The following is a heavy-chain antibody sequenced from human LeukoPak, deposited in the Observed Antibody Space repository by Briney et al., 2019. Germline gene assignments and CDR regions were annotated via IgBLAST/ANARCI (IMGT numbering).Heavy chain of an antibody. CDR2: ISGSGGST. D-gene: IGHD6-19*01. CDR3: AKDLPYFSSGWYLPSFDY. J-gene: IGHJ4*02. V-gene: IGHV3-23*01. CDR1: GFTFSSYA. Sequence: TGGSLRLSCAASGFTFSSYAMSWVRQAPGKGLEWVSAISGSGGSTYYADSVKGRFTISRDNSKNTLYLQMNSLRAEDTAVYYCAKDLPYFSSGWYLPSFDYWGQGTLVTVSS.